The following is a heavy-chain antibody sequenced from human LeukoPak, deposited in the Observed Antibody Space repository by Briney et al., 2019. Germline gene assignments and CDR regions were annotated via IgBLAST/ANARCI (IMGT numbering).Heavy chain of an antibody. J-gene: IGHJ6*02. CDR3: ARVIHRSYDFWSGKYGMDV. D-gene: IGHD3-3*01. CDR2: ISYDGSNK. CDR1: GFTFSSYA. Sequence: QPGRSLRLSCAASGFTFSSYAMHWVRQAPGKGLEWVAVISYDGSNKYYADSVKGRFTISRDNSKNTLYLQMNSLRAEDTAVYYCARVIHRSYDFWSGKYGMDVWGQGTTVTVSS. V-gene: IGHV3-30-3*01.